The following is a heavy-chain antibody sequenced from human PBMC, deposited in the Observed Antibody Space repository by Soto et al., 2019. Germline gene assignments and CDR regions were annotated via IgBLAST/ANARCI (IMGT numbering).Heavy chain of an antibody. J-gene: IGHJ5*02. Sequence: GGSLRLSCAASGFNFTNHWMHWVRQAPGKGLVWVSRITSDGKSKAYAESVKGRFAISRDNAKNTVYLQMNGLTVEATAVYYCARESGDWPLNRLDPWGQGTLVTVSS. CDR2: ITSDGKSK. D-gene: IGHD2-21*02. V-gene: IGHV3-74*01. CDR3: ARESGDWPLNRLDP. CDR1: GFNFTNHW.